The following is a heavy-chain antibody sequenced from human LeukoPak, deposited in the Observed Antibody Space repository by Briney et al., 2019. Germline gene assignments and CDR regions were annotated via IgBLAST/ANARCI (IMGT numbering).Heavy chain of an antibody. Sequence: GGSLRLSCAASGFTFDDYGMSWVRQAPGKGLEWVANIKQAGSEKYYVDSVKGRFTISRDNAKNSLYLQMNSLRAEVTAVYYCARVPGAPSAWGQGTLVTVSS. CDR1: GFTFDDYG. D-gene: IGHD1-14*01. V-gene: IGHV3-7*01. J-gene: IGHJ4*02. CDR3: ARVPGAPSA. CDR2: IKQAGSEK.